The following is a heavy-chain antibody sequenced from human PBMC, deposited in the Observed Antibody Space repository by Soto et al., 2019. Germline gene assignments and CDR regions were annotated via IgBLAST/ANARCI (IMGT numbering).Heavy chain of an antibody. CDR3: AAGDRRDTVDH. Sequence: QVQLVQYGAAVKKTGSSVTVSCKASGDTLSTHGISWVRPAPGQGLEWMGGTIPIIGTTDYAEKFQGRVTITADESTTTSYMELSSLRHDDTAVYYCAAGDRRDTVDHWGQGTLVTVSS. D-gene: IGHD5-18*01. V-gene: IGHV1-69*01. CDR2: TIPIIGTT. CDR1: GDTLSTHG. J-gene: IGHJ4*02.